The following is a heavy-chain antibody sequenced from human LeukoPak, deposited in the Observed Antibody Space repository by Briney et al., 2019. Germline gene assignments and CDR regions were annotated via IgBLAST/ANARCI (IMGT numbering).Heavy chain of an antibody. CDR3: ARIYYDSSGFDLNNWFDP. Sequence: ASVKVSCKASGYTFTGYYMHWVRQAPGQGLEWMGWMNPNSGNTGYAQKFQGRVTMTRNTSISTAYMELSSLRSEDTAVYYCARIYYDSSGFDLNNWFDPWGQGTLVTVSS. CDR1: GYTFTGYY. J-gene: IGHJ5*02. D-gene: IGHD3-22*01. CDR2: MNPNSGNT. V-gene: IGHV1-8*02.